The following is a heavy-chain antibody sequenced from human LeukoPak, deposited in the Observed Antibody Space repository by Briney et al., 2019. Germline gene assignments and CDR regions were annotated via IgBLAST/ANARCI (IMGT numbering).Heavy chain of an antibody. CDR2: ISTYNGDT. D-gene: IGHD2-2*01. CDR1: GYTFTSHG. Sequence: ASVTVSCKTSGYTFTSHGINWVRQAPGQGLEWMGWISTYNGDTNSAQKFQGRVTITADESTSTAYMELSSLRSEDTAVYYCASQLDVRNNWFDPWGQGTLVTVSS. V-gene: IGHV1-18*01. J-gene: IGHJ5*02. CDR3: ASQLDVRNNWFDP.